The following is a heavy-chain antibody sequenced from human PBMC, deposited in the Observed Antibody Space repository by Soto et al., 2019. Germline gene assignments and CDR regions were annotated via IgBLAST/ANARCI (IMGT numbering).Heavy chain of an antibody. J-gene: IGHJ4*02. D-gene: IGHD3-22*01. CDR2: IYYSGST. Sequence: PSETLSLTCTVSGGSISSGGYYWSWIRQHPGKGLEWIGYIYYSGSTYYNPSLKSRVTISVDTSKNQFSLKLSSVTAADTAVYYCARDRHYDSIGYYLRAFDYWGQGTLVTVSS. CDR3: ARDRHYDSIGYYLRAFDY. CDR1: GGSISSGGYY. V-gene: IGHV4-31*03.